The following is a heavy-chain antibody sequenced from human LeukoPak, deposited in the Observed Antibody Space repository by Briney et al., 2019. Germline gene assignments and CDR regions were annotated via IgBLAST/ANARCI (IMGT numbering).Heavy chain of an antibody. D-gene: IGHD6-19*01. CDR3: TKATQWLAFDY. Sequence: SETLSLTCTVSGGSISSHFWSWMRQPPGKGLEWIGNIYNRGTTNYNPSLNSRVTMSVDTSKNQLSLQLTSLTAADTAVYYCTKATQWLAFDYWGRGTLVTVSS. J-gene: IGHJ4*02. V-gene: IGHV4-59*11. CDR2: IYNRGTT. CDR1: GGSISSHF.